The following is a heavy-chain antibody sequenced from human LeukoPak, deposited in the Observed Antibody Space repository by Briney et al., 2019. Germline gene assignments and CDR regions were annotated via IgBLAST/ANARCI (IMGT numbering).Heavy chain of an antibody. CDR3: AKDRSYYDSSGYYPNWFDP. D-gene: IGHD3-22*01. Sequence: GGSLRLSCVASGFPFSSYWMTWVRQAPGKGLEWVSAISGSGGSTYYADSVKGRFTISRDNSKNTLYLQMNSLRAEDTAIYYCAKDRSYYDSSGYYPNWFDPWGQGTLVTVSS. J-gene: IGHJ5*02. CDR1: GFPFSSYW. V-gene: IGHV3-23*01. CDR2: ISGSGGST.